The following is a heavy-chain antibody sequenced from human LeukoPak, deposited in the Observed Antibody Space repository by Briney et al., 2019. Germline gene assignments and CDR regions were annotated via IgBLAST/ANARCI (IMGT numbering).Heavy chain of an antibody. V-gene: IGHV4-39*01. CDR1: GGSITSYSYY. Sequence: PSETLSLTCTVSGGSITSYSYYWGWIRQPPGKGLEWIARIYYGGDTNYNPSLKTRVNISVDTSKNQFSLKLISVTAADTAVYYCARHRRSSGWPYYFDYWGQGTLVAVSS. CDR3: ARHRRSSGWPYYFDY. D-gene: IGHD6-19*01. CDR2: IYYGGDT. J-gene: IGHJ4*02.